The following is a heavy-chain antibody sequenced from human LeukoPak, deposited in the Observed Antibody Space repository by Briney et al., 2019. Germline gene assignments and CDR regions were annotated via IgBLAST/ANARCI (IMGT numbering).Heavy chain of an antibody. CDR1: GGSFSGHY. CDR2: INHRGSA. Sequence: SETLSLTCAVYGGSFSGHYWTWIHQSPGKALEWVGEINHRGSAHYAPSLRSRVTISVDTAKNQFSLRLNSVTAADTAVYYCARGVVAGSLGDYYYYMDAWGKGTTVTVSS. D-gene: IGHD6-19*01. V-gene: IGHV4-34*01. CDR3: ARGVVAGSLGDYYYYMDA. J-gene: IGHJ6*03.